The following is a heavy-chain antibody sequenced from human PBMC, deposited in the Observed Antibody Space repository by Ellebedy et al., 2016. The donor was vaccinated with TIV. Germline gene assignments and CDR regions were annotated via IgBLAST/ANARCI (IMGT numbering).Heavy chain of an antibody. D-gene: IGHD3-10*02. J-gene: IGHJ4*02. CDR1: GFTFSSYA. CDR3: ASSRYHYYVGNTKFAY. V-gene: IGHV3-23*01. Sequence: GESLKISCAASGFTFSSYAASWVRQAPGKGLEWVAGLNANGVVIAYADSVKGRSTISRDNSKNTLYLQMNSLRPEDTAVYYCASSRYHYYVGNTKFAYWGQGTLVTVSS. CDR2: LNANGVVI.